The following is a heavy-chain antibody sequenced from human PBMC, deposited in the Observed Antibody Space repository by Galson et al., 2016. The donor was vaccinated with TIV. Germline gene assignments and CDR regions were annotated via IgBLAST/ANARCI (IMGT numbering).Heavy chain of an antibody. CDR1: GFAVSDNY. CDR3: ARERRYCGNECYLKYYFGMDV. CDR2: ISDNGNT. J-gene: IGHJ6*02. Sequence: SLRLSCAASGFAVSDNYFNWVRQAPGKGLEWVSLISDNGNTNYADFVKGRFTVSRDNSKNTVYLQMNSLRAEDTALYYCARERRYCGNECYLKYYFGMDVWSQGTTVTVS. D-gene: IGHD2-21*01. V-gene: IGHV3-66*03.